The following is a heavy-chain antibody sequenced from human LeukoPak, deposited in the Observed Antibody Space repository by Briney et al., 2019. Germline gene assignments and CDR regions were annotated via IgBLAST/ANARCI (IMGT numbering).Heavy chain of an antibody. CDR3: ARGHYYYGSGSQNWFDP. CDR2: IYYSGST. CDR1: GGSISSGGYY. Sequence: SETLSLTRTVSGGSISSGGYYWSWIRQHPGKGLEWIGYIYYSGSTYYNPSLKSRVTRSVDTSKNQFSLKLSSVTAADTAVYYCARGHYYYGSGSQNWFDPWGQGTLVTVSS. V-gene: IGHV4-31*03. J-gene: IGHJ5*02. D-gene: IGHD3-10*01.